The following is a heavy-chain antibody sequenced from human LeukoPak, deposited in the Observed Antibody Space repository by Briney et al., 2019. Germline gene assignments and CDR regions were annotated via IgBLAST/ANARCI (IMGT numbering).Heavy chain of an antibody. Sequence: WASVKVSCKASGGTFSSYAISWVRQAPGQGLEWMGGIIPIFGTANYAQKFQGRVTITADESTSTAYMELSSLRSEDTAVYYCARDSSSWYEVDWFDPWGQGTLVTVSS. CDR1: GGTFSSYA. V-gene: IGHV1-69*13. CDR3: ARDSSSWYEVDWFDP. J-gene: IGHJ5*02. D-gene: IGHD6-13*01. CDR2: IIPIFGTA.